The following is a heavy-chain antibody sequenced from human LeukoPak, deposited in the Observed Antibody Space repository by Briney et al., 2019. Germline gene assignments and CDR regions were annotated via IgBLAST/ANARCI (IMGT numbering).Heavy chain of an antibody. CDR3: ARDLFGDYGGGDAFDI. J-gene: IGHJ3*02. Sequence: PGGSLRLSCAASGFTFSSYSMNWVRQAPGKGLEWVSYISSSSSTIYYADSVKGRFTISRDNAKNSLYLQMNSLRAEDTAVYYCARDLFGDYGGGDAFDIWGQGTMVTVSS. D-gene: IGHD4-23*01. V-gene: IGHV3-48*01. CDR2: ISSSSSTI. CDR1: GFTFSSYS.